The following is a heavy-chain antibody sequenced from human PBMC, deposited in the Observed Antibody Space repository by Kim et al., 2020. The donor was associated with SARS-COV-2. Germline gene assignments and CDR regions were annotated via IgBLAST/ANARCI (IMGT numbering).Heavy chain of an antibody. J-gene: IGHJ2*01. CDR1: GDTLTIYH. CDR2: INPNRGNS. Sequence: ASVKVSCKAPGDTLTIYHINWVRQAAGQGLEWMGWINPNRGNSGYAQKLQGRFTMTRDTSISTVYMELSSLTYEDTAVYYCVGAIGWAWENCSLVAWARG. CDR3: VGAIGWAWENCSLVA. D-gene: IGHD1-26*01. V-gene: IGHV1-8*01.